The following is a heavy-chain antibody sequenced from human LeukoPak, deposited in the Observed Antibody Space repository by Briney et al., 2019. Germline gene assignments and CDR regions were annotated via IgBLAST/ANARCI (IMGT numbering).Heavy chain of an antibody. CDR3: TTGIRGGEAF. V-gene: IGHV3-15*01. CDR2: IKTTVEGGIA. CDR1: AFTFTSAW. D-gene: IGHD3-16*01. Sequence: GSAFTFTSAWMSWLRQAPGKGLEWVGRIKTTVEGGIADYAVPVNGRFTIFRDDSKNTLYLQMNSLQPEDTAVYYCTTGIRGGEAFWGQGTLVTVSS. J-gene: IGHJ4*02.